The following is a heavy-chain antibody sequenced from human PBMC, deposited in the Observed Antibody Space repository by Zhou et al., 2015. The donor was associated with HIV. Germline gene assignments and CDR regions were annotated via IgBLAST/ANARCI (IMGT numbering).Heavy chain of an antibody. CDR3: ARDYRDENIPARQPPWFDP. Sequence: VQLVDSGGGLVRPGGSLRLSCAASGFTFSIYWMTWVRQAPGKGLEWVAVISYDGRDKYYADSVKGRFTISRDNSKNTLHLQMNSLRVEDTALYYCARDYRDENIPARQPPWFDPWGLGTLVTVSS. V-gene: IGHV3-30*03. CDR1: GFTFSIYW. CDR2: ISYDGRDK. D-gene: IGHD6-6*01. J-gene: IGHJ5*02.